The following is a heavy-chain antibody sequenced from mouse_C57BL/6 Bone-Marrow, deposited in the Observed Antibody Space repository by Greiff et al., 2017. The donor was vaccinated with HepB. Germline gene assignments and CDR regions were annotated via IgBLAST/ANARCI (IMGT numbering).Heavy chain of an antibody. J-gene: IGHJ4*01. Sequence: VNVVESGAELARPGASVKLSCKASGYTFTSYGISWVKQRTGQGLEWIGEIYPRSGNTYYNEKFKGKATLTADKSSSTAYMELRSLTSEDSAVYFCARGNYDYDVGYYYAMDYWGQGTSVTVSS. CDR1: GYTFTSYG. D-gene: IGHD2-4*01. V-gene: IGHV1-81*01. CDR2: IYPRSGNT. CDR3: ARGNYDYDVGYYYAMDY.